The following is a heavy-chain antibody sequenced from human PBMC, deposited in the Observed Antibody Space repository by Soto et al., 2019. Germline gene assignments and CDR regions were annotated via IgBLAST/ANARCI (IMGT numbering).Heavy chain of an antibody. V-gene: IGHV1-18*01. CDR3: ARGWGYDILAGYYESSRFDY. CDR1: GYTFTSYG. Sequence: QVQLVQSGAEVKKPGASVKVSCKASGYTFTSYGISWVRQAPGQGLEWMGWISAFNGNTNYAQKLQGRVTMTTDTFTTTAYMELRSLRSDDTAVYYCARGWGYDILAGYYESSRFDYWGQGTLVTVSS. D-gene: IGHD3-9*01. J-gene: IGHJ4*02. CDR2: ISAFNGNT.